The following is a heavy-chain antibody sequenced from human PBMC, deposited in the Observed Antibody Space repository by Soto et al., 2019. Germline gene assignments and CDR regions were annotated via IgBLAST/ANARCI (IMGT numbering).Heavy chain of an antibody. V-gene: IGHV5-51*01. CDR2: IFPYDSDT. CDR3: ARRGSASDASGGLDV. J-gene: IGHJ6*02. CDR1: GYIFTLSW. Sequence: GESLKISCQASGYIFTLSWIGWVRQRPGKGLEWMGNIFPYDSDTTYSPSFQGQVTISADKSITTAYLQWRSLNFSDTGIYYCARRGSASDASGGLDVWGQGTTVTVSS. D-gene: IGHD3-10*01.